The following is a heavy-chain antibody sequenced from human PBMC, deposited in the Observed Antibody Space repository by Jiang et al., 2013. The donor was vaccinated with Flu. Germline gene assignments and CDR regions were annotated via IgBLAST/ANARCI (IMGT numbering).Heavy chain of an antibody. CDR3: ARLNYYDSSGYRPPYWYFDL. CDR1: GFTFSSYD. J-gene: IGHJ2*01. D-gene: IGHD3-22*01. Sequence: VQLLESGGGLVQPGGSLRLSCAASGFTFSSYDMHWVRQATGKGLEWVSAIGTAGDTYYPGSVKGRFTISRENAKNSLYLQMNSLRAGDTAVYYCARLNYYDSSGYRPPYWYFDLWGRGTLVTVSS. V-gene: IGHV3-13*01. CDR2: IGTAGDT.